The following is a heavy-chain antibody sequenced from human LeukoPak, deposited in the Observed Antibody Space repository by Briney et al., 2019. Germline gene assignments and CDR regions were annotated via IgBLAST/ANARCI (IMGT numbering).Heavy chain of an antibody. J-gene: IGHJ6*03. D-gene: IGHD2-2*01. CDR3: PRFHCSSSSCSASRYYYYYMDV. Sequence: GGSLRLSCAASGCTFSSYSMNWVRQAPGKGLEWVSSISSGSNFIYYADSVRGRFTISRDNSKNSLYLQMNSLRAEDTAVYYCPRFHCSSSSCSASRYYYYYMDVWGKGTTVTVSS. V-gene: IGHV3-21*01. CDR2: ISSGSNFI. CDR1: GCTFSSYS.